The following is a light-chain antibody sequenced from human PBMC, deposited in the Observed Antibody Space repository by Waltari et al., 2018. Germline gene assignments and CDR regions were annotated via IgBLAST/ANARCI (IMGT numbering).Light chain of an antibody. V-gene: IGKV1-5*03. CDR1: QTIGGW. CDR3: QQYHRYSA. Sequence: VGDRVTITCRASQTIGGWLAWYQQKPGKAPKLLIYKASILESGVPSRFTGSASGTEFTLTISSLQTDDFATYYCQQYHRYSAFGQGTKVEIK. CDR2: KAS. J-gene: IGKJ1*01.